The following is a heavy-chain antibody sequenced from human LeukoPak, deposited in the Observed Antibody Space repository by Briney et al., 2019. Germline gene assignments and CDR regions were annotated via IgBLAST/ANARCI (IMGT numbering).Heavy chain of an antibody. V-gene: IGHV4-31*03. CDR1: GGSISSGGYY. CDR2: IYYSGST. J-gene: IGHJ4*02. CDR3: AREGSYGSAFDY. Sequence: PSETLSLTCTVSGGSISSGGYYWSWIRQHPGKGLEWIGYIYYSGSTYYNPSLKSRVTISVDTSKSQFSLKLSSVTAADTAVYYCAREGSYGSAFDYWGQGTLVTVSS. D-gene: IGHD3-10*01.